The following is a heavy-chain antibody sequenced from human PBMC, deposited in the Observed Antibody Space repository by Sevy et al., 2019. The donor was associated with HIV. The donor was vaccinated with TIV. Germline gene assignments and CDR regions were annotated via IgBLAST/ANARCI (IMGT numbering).Heavy chain of an antibody. CDR3: ARRYFDL. CDR1: GFTFSSFW. V-gene: IGHV3-7*01. CDR2: IRQDGNEI. J-gene: IGHJ4*02. Sequence: GGSLRLPCKASGFTFSSFWMQWVRQAPGKGLEWVANIRQDGNEIYYGDSVKGRFTISRDNAKNALYLQMDGLRAEDTGLYYCARRYFDLWGQGTLVTVSS.